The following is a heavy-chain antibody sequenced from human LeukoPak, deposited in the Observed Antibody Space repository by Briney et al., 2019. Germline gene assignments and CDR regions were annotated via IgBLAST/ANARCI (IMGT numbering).Heavy chain of an antibody. V-gene: IGHV3-30*18. Sequence: GGSLRLSCAASGFTFSSYGMHWVRQAPGKGLERVAVISYDGSNKYYADSVKGRFTISRDNSKNTLYLQMNSLRAEDTAVYYCAKDADYYDSSGYFDYWGQGTLVTVSS. CDR1: GFTFSSYG. D-gene: IGHD3-22*01. CDR3: AKDADYYDSSGYFDY. CDR2: ISYDGSNK. J-gene: IGHJ4*02.